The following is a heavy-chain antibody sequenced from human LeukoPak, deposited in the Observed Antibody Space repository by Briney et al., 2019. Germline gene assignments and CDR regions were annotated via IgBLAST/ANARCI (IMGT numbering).Heavy chain of an antibody. V-gene: IGHV3-64D*06. CDR3: VKDFGRIRGTPDS. D-gene: IGHD1-26*01. CDR2: ISGSGNGGST. Sequence: GGSLRLSCSASGFVFSIYTKYWVRQAPGKGPEYVSTISGSGNGGSTYYADSVKGRFTISRDDSKSILYLQMNGLRSEDTAVYYCVKDFGRIRGTPDSWGQGTLVTVSS. J-gene: IGHJ4*02. CDR1: GFVFSIYT.